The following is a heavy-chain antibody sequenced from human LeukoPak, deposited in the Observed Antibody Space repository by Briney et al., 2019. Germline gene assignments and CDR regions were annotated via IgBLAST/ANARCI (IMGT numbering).Heavy chain of an antibody. CDR2: IYSDGST. V-gene: IGHV3-53*01. CDR1: GFTVSSIY. Sequence: PGGSLRLSCAASGFTVSSIYMSWVRQAPGKGLEWVSIIYSDGSTYYADSVKGRFTISRDNFNHTLSLQMNSLRVEDTAIYYCVKDIQLSTWGLGTMVTVSS. J-gene: IGHJ3*01. D-gene: IGHD5-24*01. CDR3: VKDIQLST.